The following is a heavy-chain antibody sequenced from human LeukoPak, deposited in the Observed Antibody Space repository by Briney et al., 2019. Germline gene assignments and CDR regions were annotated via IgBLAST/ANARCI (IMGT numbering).Heavy chain of an antibody. Sequence: SVKVSCKASGGTFSSYAISWVRQAPGQGLEWMGGIIPIFGTANYAQKFQGRVTITADESTSTAYMELSSLRSEDTAVYYCASHSYDYVWGSYRKLDYWGQGTLVTVSS. J-gene: IGHJ4*02. CDR1: GGTFSSYA. V-gene: IGHV1-69*13. CDR3: ASHSYDYVWGSYRKLDY. D-gene: IGHD3-16*02. CDR2: IIPIFGTA.